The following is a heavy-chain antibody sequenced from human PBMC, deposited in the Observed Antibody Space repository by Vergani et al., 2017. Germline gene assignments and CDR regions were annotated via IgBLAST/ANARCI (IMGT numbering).Heavy chain of an antibody. CDR2: IIPIIRLA. D-gene: IGHD6-19*01. Sequence: QVHLEQSGTEVKKPGSSVKVSCKVSGDIFNNYTVTWVRQAPGQGLEWMGRIIPIIRLATSAQKFQDRVKITGDTSTNTVYMEMNYLRSEDTAVYYCARVSPGDNSGWEPFDYWGQGTLVTVSS. J-gene: IGHJ4*02. CDR1: GDIFNNYT. CDR3: ARVSPGDNSGWEPFDY. V-gene: IGHV1-69*02.